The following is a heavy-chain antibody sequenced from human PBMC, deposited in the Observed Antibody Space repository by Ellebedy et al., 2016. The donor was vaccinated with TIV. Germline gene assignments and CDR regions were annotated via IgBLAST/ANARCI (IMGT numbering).Heavy chain of an antibody. D-gene: IGHD2-15*01. CDR2: IYYSGSA. CDR1: GGSVNSGNYY. Sequence: MPSETLSLTCTVSGGSVNSGNYYWSWIRQPPGKGLEWIGYIYYSGSANYNPSLKSRVTISVDKSKKQFSLKLSSVTAAETAVYYCARLGYCSGGTCFSGDRYFQHWGQGTLVIVSA. V-gene: IGHV4-61*01. J-gene: IGHJ1*01. CDR3: ARLGYCSGGTCFSGDRYFQH.